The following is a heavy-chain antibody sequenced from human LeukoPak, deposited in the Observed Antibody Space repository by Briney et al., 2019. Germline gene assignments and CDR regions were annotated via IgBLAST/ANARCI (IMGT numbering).Heavy chain of an antibody. D-gene: IGHD3-3*01. CDR3: AGHITIFGAVIRPFDY. Sequence: PGGSLRLSCAASGFTFSSYAMSWVRQAPGKGLEWVSAISGSGGSTYYADSVKGRFTISRDNSKNTLYLQMNSLRAEDTAVYYCAGHITIFGAVIRPFDYWGQGTLVTVSS. V-gene: IGHV3-23*01. CDR1: GFTFSSYA. J-gene: IGHJ4*02. CDR2: ISGSGGST.